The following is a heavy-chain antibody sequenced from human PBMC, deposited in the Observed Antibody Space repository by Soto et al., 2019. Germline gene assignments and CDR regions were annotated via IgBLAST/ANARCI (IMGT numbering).Heavy chain of an antibody. J-gene: IGHJ4*02. V-gene: IGHV4-59*08. CDR1: GGKISSYY. Sequence: PTETLPLTDNVSGGKISSYYWSWIRQPPGKGLEWIGYIYYSGSTNYNPSLKSRVTISVDTSKNQFSLKLSSVTAADTAVYYCARHSPHRVFDYWGQGTLVTVSS. CDR2: IYYSGST. CDR3: ARHSPHRVFDY. D-gene: IGHD3-10*01.